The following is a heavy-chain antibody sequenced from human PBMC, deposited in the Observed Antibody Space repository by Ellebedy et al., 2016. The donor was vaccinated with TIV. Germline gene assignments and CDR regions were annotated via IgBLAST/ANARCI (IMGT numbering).Heavy chain of an antibody. D-gene: IGHD3-22*01. J-gene: IGHJ4*02. CDR3: ARYYYDSSGYYSFDY. CDR2: INPSGGST. CDR1: GYTFTSYY. Sequence: ASVKVSCXASGYTFTSYYMHWVRQAPGQGLEWMGIINPSGGSTSYAQKFQGRVTMTRDTSTSTVYMELSSLRSEDTAVYYCARYYYDSSGYYSFDYWGQGTLVTVSS. V-gene: IGHV1-46*01.